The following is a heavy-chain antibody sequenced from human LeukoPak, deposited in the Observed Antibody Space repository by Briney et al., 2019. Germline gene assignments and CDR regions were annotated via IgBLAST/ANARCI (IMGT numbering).Heavy chain of an antibody. CDR2: IWYDGSNK. J-gene: IGHJ4*02. Sequence: GGSLRLSCAASGFTFSSYGMHWVRQPPGKGLEWVAVIWYDGSNKYYADSVKGRFTISRDNSKKTLYLQMNSLRAEDTAVYYCARSDRGYFDYWGQGTLVTVSS. CDR1: GFTFSSYG. CDR3: ARSDRGYFDY. V-gene: IGHV3-33*01.